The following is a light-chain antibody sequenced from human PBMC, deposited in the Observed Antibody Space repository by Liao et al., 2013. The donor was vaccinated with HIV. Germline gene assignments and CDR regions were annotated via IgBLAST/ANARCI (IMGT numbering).Light chain of an antibody. J-gene: IGLJ2*01. Sequence: SFDLTQPPSVSVSPGQTASITCSGDTLADKYTFWYQQKPGQSPVLVMYEDTERPSGIPGRFSGSSSGNTGTLTISGTQPMDEADYYCQVWDRGPALFGGGTKLTVL. CDR2: EDT. V-gene: IGLV3-1*01. CDR3: QVWDRGPAL. CDR1: TLADKY.